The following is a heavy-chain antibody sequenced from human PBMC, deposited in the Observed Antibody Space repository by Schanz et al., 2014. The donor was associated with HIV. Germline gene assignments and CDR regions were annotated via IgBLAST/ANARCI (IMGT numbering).Heavy chain of an antibody. CDR2: VFSNGAT. Sequence: VQLQESGPGLVKPSETLSLTCSVSGGSISNNFCNWIRQSPGKGLEWIGNVFSNGATKYNPSLQSRVTISVDTSQNQFSLKLTSLTAADTAVYYCVVGHNHDFWGQGTLVAVSS. V-gene: IGHV4-59*01. CDR3: VVGHNHDF. D-gene: IGHD1-1*01. CDR1: GGSISNNF. J-gene: IGHJ4*02.